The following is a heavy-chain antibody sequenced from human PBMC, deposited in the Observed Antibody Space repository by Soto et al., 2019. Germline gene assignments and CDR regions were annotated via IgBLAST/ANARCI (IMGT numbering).Heavy chain of an antibody. CDR3: TTDRRITLAHFDY. CDR2: FKSETVGGTT. J-gene: IGHJ4*02. D-gene: IGHD1-20*01. V-gene: IGHV3-15*01. Sequence: GGRLRLSCAACGWGVSSAWIGWIRQALGNGLEWFPRFKSETVGGTTYYSEPLKDRFIISRDDSKNTLYLQMNGLKTENTAVYYCTTDRRITLAHFDYWGQVTLVTFSS. CDR1: GWGVSSAW.